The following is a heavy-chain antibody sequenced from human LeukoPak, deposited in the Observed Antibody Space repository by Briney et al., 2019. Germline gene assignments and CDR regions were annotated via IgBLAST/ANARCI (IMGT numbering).Heavy chain of an antibody. D-gene: IGHD2-15*01. V-gene: IGHV4-59*01. Sequence: PSETLSLTCTVSGGSISSYYWSWIRRPPGKGPEWIGYIHYSGSTNYNPSLKSRVTISVDTSKNQFSLKLTSVTAADTAVYYCARATVVAAYFDYWGPGTLVTVSS. CDR2: IHYSGST. J-gene: IGHJ4*02. CDR1: GGSISSYY. CDR3: ARATVVAAYFDY.